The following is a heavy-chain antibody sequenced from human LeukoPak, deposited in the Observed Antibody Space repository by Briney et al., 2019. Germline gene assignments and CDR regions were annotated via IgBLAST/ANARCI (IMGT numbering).Heavy chain of an antibody. D-gene: IGHD6-13*01. CDR2: IIPIFGTA. V-gene: IGHV1-69*01. J-gene: IGHJ6*02. CDR1: GGTFSSYG. CDR3: ARLDGYSSSSRYYGMDV. Sequence: GSSVKVSCKASGGTFSSYGISWVRQAPGQGLEWMGGIIPIFGTANYAQKFQGRVTITADESTSTAYMELSSLRSEDTAVYYCARLDGYSSSSRYYGMDVWGQGTTVTVSS.